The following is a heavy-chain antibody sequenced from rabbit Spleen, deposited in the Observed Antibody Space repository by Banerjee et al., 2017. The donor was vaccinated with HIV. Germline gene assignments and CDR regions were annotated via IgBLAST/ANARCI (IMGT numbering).Heavy chain of an antibody. CDR3: ASYGVGAVGFYINL. D-gene: IGHD2-1*01. CDR1: GSSFSSNG. CDR2: IYAGSSGIT. J-gene: IGHJ4*01. Sequence: QSLEESGGDLAKPGASLTLTCTASGSSFSSNGMCWVRQAPGKGLEWIACIYAGSSGITWYASCAKGRFTITEASSTTVTLQMTSLTAADTATYFCASYGVGAVGFYINLWGPGTLVSVS. V-gene: IGHV1S40*01.